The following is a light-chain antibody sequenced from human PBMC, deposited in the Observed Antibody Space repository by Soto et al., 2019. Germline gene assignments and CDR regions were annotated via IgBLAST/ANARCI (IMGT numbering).Light chain of an antibody. V-gene: IGLV2-14*01. J-gene: IGLJ2*01. CDR3: SSYTSSSTVV. CDR2: DVS. CDR1: SSDVGGYNY. Sequence: QSVLTQPASVSGSAGQSITSSCTGTSSDVGGYNYVSWYQQHPGKAPKLMIYDVSNRPSGVSNRFSGSKSGNTASLTISGLQAEDEADYYCSSYTSSSTVVFGGGTELTVL.